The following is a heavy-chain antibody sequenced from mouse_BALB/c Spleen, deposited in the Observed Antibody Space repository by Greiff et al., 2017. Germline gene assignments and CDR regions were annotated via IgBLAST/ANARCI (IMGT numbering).Heavy chain of an antibody. CDR2: INSNGGST. V-gene: IGHV5-6-3*01. J-gene: IGHJ2*01. CDR3: ARGNYFDY. CDR1: GFTFSSYG. Sequence: EVQLVESGGGLVQPGGSLKLSCAASGFTFSSYGMSWVRQTPDKRLELVATINSNGGSTYYPDSVKGRFTISRDNAKNTLYLQMSSLKSEDTAMYYCARGNYFDYWGQGTTLTVSS.